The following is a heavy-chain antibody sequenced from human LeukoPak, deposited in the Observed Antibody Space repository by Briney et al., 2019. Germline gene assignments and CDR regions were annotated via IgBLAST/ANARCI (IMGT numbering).Heavy chain of an antibody. J-gene: IGHJ4*02. CDR2: ISAYNGNT. CDR1: GYTFTSYG. D-gene: IGHD3-22*01. CDR3: ARERVGYDSSGYYWVY. V-gene: IGHV1-18*01. Sequence: ASVKVSCKASGYTFTSYGISWARQAPGQGLEWMGWISAYNGNTNYAQKLQGRVTMTTDTSTSTAYIELRSLRSDDTAVYYCARERVGYDSSGYYWVYWGQGTLVTVSS.